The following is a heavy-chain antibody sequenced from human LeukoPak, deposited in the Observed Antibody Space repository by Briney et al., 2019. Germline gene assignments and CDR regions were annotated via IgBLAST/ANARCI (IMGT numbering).Heavy chain of an antibody. CDR3: AAARGYSYGWGDYYYYYMDV. V-gene: IGHV1-2*02. J-gene: IGHJ6*03. CDR2: INPNSGGT. Sequence: ASVKVSCKASGYTFTGYYMHWVRQAPGQGLEWMGWINPNSGGTNYAQKFQERVTITRDMSTSTAYMELSSLRSEDTAVYYCAAARGYSYGWGDYYYYYMDVWGKGTTVTVSS. CDR1: GYTFTGYY. D-gene: IGHD5-18*01.